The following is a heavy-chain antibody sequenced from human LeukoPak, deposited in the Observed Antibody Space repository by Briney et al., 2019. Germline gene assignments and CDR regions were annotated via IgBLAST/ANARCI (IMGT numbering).Heavy chain of an antibody. Sequence: PGRSLRLSCAASGFTFSIYGMHWVRQAPGKGLEWVAVVSHNGPDKYYADSVKGRFTISRDNSKNTLYLQMSSLRADDTAVYYCARDDYWGQGTLVTVSS. CDR2: VSHNGPDK. J-gene: IGHJ4*02. CDR1: GFTFSIYG. V-gene: IGHV3-30*19. CDR3: ARDDY.